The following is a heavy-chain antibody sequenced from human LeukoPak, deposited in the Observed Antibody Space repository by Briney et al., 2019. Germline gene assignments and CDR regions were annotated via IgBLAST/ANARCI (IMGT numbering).Heavy chain of an antibody. Sequence: SETLSLTCTVSGGSISNYYWSWIRQPAGKGLEWIGRINTSGSTNYNPSLKSRVTMSADASKNQFSLQLSSVTATDTAVYYCARGRAVAEYWGQGILVTVFS. J-gene: IGHJ4*02. CDR1: GGSISNYY. CDR3: ARGRAVAEY. V-gene: IGHV4-4*07. D-gene: IGHD6-19*01. CDR2: INTSGST.